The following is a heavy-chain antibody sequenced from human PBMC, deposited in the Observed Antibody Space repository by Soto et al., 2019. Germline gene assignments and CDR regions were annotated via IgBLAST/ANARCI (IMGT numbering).Heavy chain of an antibody. V-gene: IGHV3-30*03. CDR3: ATSLLVPNYYYYYGMDV. J-gene: IGHJ6*02. D-gene: IGHD6-6*01. Sequence: PGGSLALSCAASGFTFSSYGMHWVRQAPGKGLEWVAVISYDGSNKYYADSVKGRFTISRDNSKNTLYLQMNSLRAEDTAVYYCATSLLVPNYYYYYGMDVWGQGTTVTVSS. CDR2: ISYDGSNK. CDR1: GFTFSSYG.